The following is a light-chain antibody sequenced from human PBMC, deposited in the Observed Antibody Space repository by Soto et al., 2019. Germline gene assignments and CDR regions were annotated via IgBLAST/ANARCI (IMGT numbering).Light chain of an antibody. J-gene: IGKJ2*01. V-gene: IGKV1-39*01. Sequence: DIQMTQSPSSLSASVGDRLTITCRASESISTYLNWYQQKPGKAPKLLIFAASSLQSGVPSRFSGSGSGTDFTLTISSLKPEDFATYYCQQNYGTPPTFGQGTQLEMK. CDR3: QQNYGTPPT. CDR2: AAS. CDR1: ESISTY.